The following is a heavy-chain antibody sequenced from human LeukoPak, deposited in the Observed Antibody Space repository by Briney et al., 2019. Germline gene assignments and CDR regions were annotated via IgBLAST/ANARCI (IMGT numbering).Heavy chain of an antibody. CDR2: INHSGST. D-gene: IGHD6-13*01. J-gene: IGHJ5*02. CDR1: GGSFSGYY. Sequence: SETLSLTCAVYGGSFSGYYWSWIRQPPGKGLEWIGEINHSGSTNYNPSLKSRVTISVDTSKNQFPLKLSSVTAADTAVYYCARVGYSSSWYTSNWFDPWGQGTLVTVSS. V-gene: IGHV4-34*01. CDR3: ARVGYSSSWYTSNWFDP.